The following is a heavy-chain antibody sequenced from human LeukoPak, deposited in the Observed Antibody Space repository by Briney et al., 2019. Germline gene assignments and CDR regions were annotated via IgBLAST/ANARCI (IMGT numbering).Heavy chain of an antibody. J-gene: IGHJ1*01. Sequence: SVKVSCKASGGTFSSYAISWVRQAPGQGLEWMGGIIPIFGTANYAQKFQGRVTITADESTSTAYMELSSLRSEDTAVYYCAREAAGVVPAGEYFQHWGQGTLVTVSS. CDR1: GGTFSSYA. CDR3: AREAAGVVPAGEYFQH. V-gene: IGHV1-69*13. D-gene: IGHD2-2*01. CDR2: IIPIFGTA.